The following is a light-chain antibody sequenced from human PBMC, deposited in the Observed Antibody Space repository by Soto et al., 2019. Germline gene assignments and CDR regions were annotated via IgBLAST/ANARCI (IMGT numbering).Light chain of an antibody. CDR3: SSYTSSSTLL. V-gene: IGLV2-14*01. J-gene: IGLJ1*01. Sequence: QSVMTKPACVSGSAGQSITISCTGTSSDVGGYEYVSWYKQHPGRAPKLMIYEVSNRPTGVSNRFSGSKSGNTASLTISALQAVDEADYYCSSYTSSSTLLFGTGTKVPVL. CDR2: EVS. CDR1: SSDVGGYEY.